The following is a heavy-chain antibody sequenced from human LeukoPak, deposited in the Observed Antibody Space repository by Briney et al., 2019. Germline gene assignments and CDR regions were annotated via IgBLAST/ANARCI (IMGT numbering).Heavy chain of an antibody. CDR1: GFTFSSYA. D-gene: IGHD6-13*01. V-gene: IGHV3-23*01. Sequence: PGGSLRLSCAASGFTFSSYAMSWVRQAPGKGLEWVSAISGSGGSTYYADSVKGRFTISRDNSKNTLYLQMNSLRAEDTAVYYCAKGQQLYYYYGMDVWGQGTTVTVSS. CDR3: AKGQQLYYYYGMDV. J-gene: IGHJ6*02. CDR2: ISGSGGST.